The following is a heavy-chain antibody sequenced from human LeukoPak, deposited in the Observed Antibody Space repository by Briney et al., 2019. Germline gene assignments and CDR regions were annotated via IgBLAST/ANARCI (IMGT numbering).Heavy chain of an antibody. D-gene: IGHD2-21*02. CDR1: GGSISSGDYY. Sequence: PSETLSVTCTVSGGSISSGDYYWSWIRQPPGKGLEWIGYIYYSGSTYYNPSLKSRVTISVDTSKNQISLKLNSVTAADTAMYYCARHGDLLSPFQTWGQGTLVTVSS. J-gene: IGHJ5*02. CDR2: IYYSGST. CDR3: ARHGDLLSPFQT. V-gene: IGHV4-30-4*01.